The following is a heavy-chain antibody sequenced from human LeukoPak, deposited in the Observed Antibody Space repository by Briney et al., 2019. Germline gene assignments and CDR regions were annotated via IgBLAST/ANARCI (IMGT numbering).Heavy chain of an antibody. Sequence: GGSLRLTCAASGFTFSSYAMSWVRQAPGKGLEWVSAISGSGGSTYYADSVKGRFAISRDNSKNTLYLQMNSLRAEDTAVYYCAKGADYVWGSYRPGGWGQGTLVTVSS. J-gene: IGHJ4*02. CDR3: AKGADYVWGSYRPGG. CDR2: ISGSGGST. V-gene: IGHV3-23*01. CDR1: GFTFSSYA. D-gene: IGHD3-16*02.